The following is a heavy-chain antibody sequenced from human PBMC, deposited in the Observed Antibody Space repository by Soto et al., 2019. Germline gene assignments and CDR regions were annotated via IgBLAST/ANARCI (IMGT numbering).Heavy chain of an antibody. CDR1: GFTLSSNY. CDR2: VYSGGGT. Sequence: GSLRLSCAASGFTLSSNYMNWVRQAPGKGLEWVSAVYSGGGTAYADSVKGRFTISRDNSKNTLYLQMNSLRAEDTAVYYCARAGGIAASGAIDYWGQGTLVTVSS. V-gene: IGHV3-53*01. J-gene: IGHJ4*02. D-gene: IGHD6-13*01. CDR3: ARAGGIAASGAIDY.